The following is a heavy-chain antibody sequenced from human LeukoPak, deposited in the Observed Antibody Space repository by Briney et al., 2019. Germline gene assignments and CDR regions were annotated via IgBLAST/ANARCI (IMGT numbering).Heavy chain of an antibody. D-gene: IGHD3-3*01. Sequence: PSETLSLTCTVSGGSISSHYWSWIRQPPGKGLEWIGYIYYSGSTNYNPSLKSRVTISVDTSKNQFSLKLSSVTAADTAVYYCARGRRYDFWSGQNRDYYYYMDVWGKGTTVTVSS. CDR2: IYYSGST. CDR1: GGSISSHY. V-gene: IGHV4-59*11. CDR3: ARGRRYDFWSGQNRDYYYYMDV. J-gene: IGHJ6*03.